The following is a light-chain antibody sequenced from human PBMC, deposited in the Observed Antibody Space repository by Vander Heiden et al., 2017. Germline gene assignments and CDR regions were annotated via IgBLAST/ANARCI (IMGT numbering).Light chain of an antibody. J-gene: IGKJ2*01. CDR3: QEVYSYPYT. CDR1: QSISSY. Sequence: DIQLTQSPSFLSASVGDRVTITCRASQSISSYLAWYQQNPGKAPKLLIYAASTLESGIPSRFSGSGSGTEFSLTISSLQPEDFATFYCQEVYSYPYTFGQGTKLEIK. V-gene: IGKV1-9*01. CDR2: AAS.